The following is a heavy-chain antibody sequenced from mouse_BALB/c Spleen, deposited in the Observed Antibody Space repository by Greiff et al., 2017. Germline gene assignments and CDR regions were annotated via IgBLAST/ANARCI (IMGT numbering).Heavy chain of an antibody. D-gene: IGHD2-1*01. Sequence: QVQLKESGPGLVQPSQSLSITCTVSGFSLTSYGVHWVRQSPGKGLEWLGVIWSGGSTDYNAAFISRLSISKDNSKSQVFFKMNSLQANDTAIYYCARKEGGNYDAMDYWGQGTSVTVSS. V-gene: IGHV2-2*02. CDR3: ARKEGGNYDAMDY. CDR1: GFSLTSYG. CDR2: IWSGGST. J-gene: IGHJ4*01.